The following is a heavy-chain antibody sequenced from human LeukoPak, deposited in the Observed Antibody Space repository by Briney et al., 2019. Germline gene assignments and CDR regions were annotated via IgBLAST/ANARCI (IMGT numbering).Heavy chain of an antibody. CDR1: GFTFSSYE. Sequence: PGGSLRLSCAASGFTFSSYEMNWVRQAPGKGLEWVSYISSSGSTIYYADSVKGRFTISRDNAKNSLYLQMNSLRAEDTAVYYCAGAQGYYDTLPGYWGQGTLVTVSS. V-gene: IGHV3-48*03. CDR3: AGAQGYYDTLPGY. CDR2: ISSSGSTI. J-gene: IGHJ4*02. D-gene: IGHD3-22*01.